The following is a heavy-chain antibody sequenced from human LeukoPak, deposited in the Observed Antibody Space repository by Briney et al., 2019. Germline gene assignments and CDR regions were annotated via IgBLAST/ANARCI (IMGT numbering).Heavy chain of an antibody. CDR1: GFTFSSYS. V-gene: IGHV3-21*01. CDR2: TSSSSSYI. D-gene: IGHD3-9*01. J-gene: IGHJ2*01. Sequence: GGSLRLSCAASGFTFSSYSMNWVRQAPGKGLEWVSSTSSSSSYIYYADSVKGRFTISRDNAKNSLYLQMNSLRAEDTAVYYCARDAELRYFDWLFPLRYFDLWGRGTLVTVSS. CDR3: ARDAELRYFDWLFPLRYFDL.